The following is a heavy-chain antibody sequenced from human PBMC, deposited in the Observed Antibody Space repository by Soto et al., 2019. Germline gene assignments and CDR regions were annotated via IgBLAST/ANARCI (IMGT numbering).Heavy chain of an antibody. CDR1: GGSISSSDYY. V-gene: IGHV4-39*01. J-gene: IGHJ4*02. CDR3: ARHAAAAGLHLFDY. D-gene: IGHD6-13*01. CDR2: MYRSGST. Sequence: SETLSLTCTVSGGSISSSDYYWGWIRQPPGKGLEWIGSMYRSGSTYYNPSLKSRITISVDTSKNQFSLKLSSVTAADTAVYYCARHAAAAGLHLFDYWGQGTQVTVSS.